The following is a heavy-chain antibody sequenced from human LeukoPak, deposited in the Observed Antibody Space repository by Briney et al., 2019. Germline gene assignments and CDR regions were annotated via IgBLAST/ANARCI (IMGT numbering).Heavy chain of an antibody. Sequence: ASVKVSCKASGYTFTSYYMHWVRQAPGQGLEWMGWISGYNGNTNYAQKLQGRVTMTTDTSTSTAYMELRSLRSDDTAVYYCARVELGDGYTYWGQGTLVTVSS. CDR2: ISGYNGNT. J-gene: IGHJ4*02. CDR3: ARVELGDGYTY. D-gene: IGHD5-24*01. CDR1: GYTFTSYY. V-gene: IGHV1-18*04.